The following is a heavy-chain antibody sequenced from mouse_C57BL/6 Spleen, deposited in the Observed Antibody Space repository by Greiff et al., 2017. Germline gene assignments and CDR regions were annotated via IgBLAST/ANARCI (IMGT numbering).Heavy chain of an antibody. CDR2: INPNNGGT. Sequence: EVQLQQSGPELVKPGASVKISCKASGYTFTDYYMNWVKQSHGKSLEWIGDINPNNGGTSYNQKFKGKATLTVDKSSSTAYMELRSLTSEDSAVYYCARDEDDGYSCAMDYWGQGTSVTVSS. V-gene: IGHV1-26*01. CDR1: GYTFTDYY. J-gene: IGHJ4*01. D-gene: IGHD2-3*01. CDR3: ARDEDDGYSCAMDY.